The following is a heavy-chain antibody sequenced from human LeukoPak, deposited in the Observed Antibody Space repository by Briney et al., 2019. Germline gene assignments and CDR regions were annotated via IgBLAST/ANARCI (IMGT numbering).Heavy chain of an antibody. CDR3: TTEFYNRGLNN. CDR2: IKSKASGGTT. D-gene: IGHD1-1*01. J-gene: IGHJ1*01. V-gene: IGHV3-15*01. CDR1: GFGFSDAW. Sequence: SGGSLRLFCVGSGFGFSDAWMTWVRQAPGKGLEWIGRIKSKASGGTTSYAAPVTGRFTMSRDDSKSAVYLQMNSLGTEDTALYYCTTEFYNRGLNNWGQVILVSVSS.